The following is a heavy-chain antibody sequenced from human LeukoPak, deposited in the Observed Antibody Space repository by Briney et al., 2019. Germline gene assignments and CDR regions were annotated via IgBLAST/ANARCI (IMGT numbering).Heavy chain of an antibody. D-gene: IGHD6-13*01. CDR1: GFTFSDYY. CDR2: ISNSGNTV. CDR3: AKDIAAAGFDAFDI. J-gene: IGHJ3*02. Sequence: GGSLRLSCAASGFTFSDYYMTWIRQTPGKGLECVSYISNSGNTVYYADSVKGRFTISRDNSKNSLYLQMNSLRAEDTALYYCAKDIAAAGFDAFDIWGQGTMVTVSS. V-gene: IGHV3-11*01.